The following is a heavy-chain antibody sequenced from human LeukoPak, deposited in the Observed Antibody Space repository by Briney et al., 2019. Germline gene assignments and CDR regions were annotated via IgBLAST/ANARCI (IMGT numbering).Heavy chain of an antibody. CDR1: GYTFTHYA. Sequence: GASVKVSCKASGYTFTHYAFTWVRQAPGQGLEWMGWISAYNGDTNYAQILQGRVTLTADTSTNTAYMELRSLRSDDTAVYYCIKGFEYWGHGTLVTVSS. V-gene: IGHV1-18*01. CDR3: IKGFEY. J-gene: IGHJ5*01. CDR2: ISAYNGDT.